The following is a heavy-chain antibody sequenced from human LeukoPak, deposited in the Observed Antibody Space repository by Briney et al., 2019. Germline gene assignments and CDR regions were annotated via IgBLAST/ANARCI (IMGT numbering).Heavy chain of an antibody. D-gene: IGHD6-13*01. V-gene: IGHV3-23*01. Sequence: PGGSLRLSCAASGFTFSSYAMSWVRQAPGKGLEWVSAISGSGGSTYYADSVKGRFNISRDNSKNTLYLQMKSLRAEDTAVYYCAKGGGSSIAAAGIGSYYGMDVWGKGTTVTVSS. CDR1: GFTFSSYA. J-gene: IGHJ6*04. CDR3: AKGGGSSIAAAGIGSYYGMDV. CDR2: ISGSGGST.